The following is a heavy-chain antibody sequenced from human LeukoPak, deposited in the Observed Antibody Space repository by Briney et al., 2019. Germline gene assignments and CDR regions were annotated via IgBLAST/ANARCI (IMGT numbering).Heavy chain of an antibody. CDR3: AKAPGNTDWYFDL. Sequence: PGGSLRLSCAASGFTFSSYGMHWVRQAPGKGLEWVAVISYDGSNKHYADSVKGRFTISRDNSKNTLYLQMNSLRAEDTAVYYCAKAPGNTDWYFDLWGRGTLVTVSS. CDR1: GFTFSSYG. D-gene: IGHD1-14*01. CDR2: ISYDGSNK. V-gene: IGHV3-30*18. J-gene: IGHJ2*01.